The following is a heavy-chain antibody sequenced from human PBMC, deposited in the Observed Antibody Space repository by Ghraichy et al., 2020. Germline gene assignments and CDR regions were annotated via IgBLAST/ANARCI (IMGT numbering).Heavy chain of an antibody. Sequence: SETLSLTCTVSGGSISSYYWSWIRQPPGKGLEWIGYIYYSGSTNYNPSLKSRVTISVDTSKNQFSLKLSSVTAADTAVYYCARCGNWNLRDAFDIWGQGTMVTVSS. CDR2: IYYSGST. D-gene: IGHD1-7*01. CDR3: ARCGNWNLRDAFDI. V-gene: IGHV4-59*01. J-gene: IGHJ3*02. CDR1: GGSISSYY.